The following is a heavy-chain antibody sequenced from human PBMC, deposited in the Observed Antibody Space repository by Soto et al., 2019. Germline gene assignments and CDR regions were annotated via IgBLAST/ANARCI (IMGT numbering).Heavy chain of an antibody. CDR3: AGDPLRIAAAGIRVY. CDR1: GFTFSSYW. D-gene: IGHD6-13*01. J-gene: IGHJ4*02. Sequence: GGSLRLSCAASGFTFSSYWMSWVRQAPGKGLEWVDNIKQDGSEKYYVDSVKGRFTISRDNAKNSLYLQMNSLRAEDTAVYYCAGDPLRIAAAGIRVYWGQGTQVTVSS. CDR2: IKQDGSEK. V-gene: IGHV3-7*03.